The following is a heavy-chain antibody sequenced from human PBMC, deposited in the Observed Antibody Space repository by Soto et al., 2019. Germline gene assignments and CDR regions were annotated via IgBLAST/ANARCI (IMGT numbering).Heavy chain of an antibody. J-gene: IGHJ4*02. CDR1: GYSFSEMS. CDR3: ALRCRFLEWLSLDY. Sequence: ASVKVSCKVSGYSFSEMSMHWVRQTPEKGLEWMGSFDGEDGQTMYAQKFQGRVTMTEDTSADTAYMELSRLRSDDTAVYYCALRCRFLEWLSLDYWGQGTRVTVSS. CDR2: FDGEDGQT. V-gene: IGHV1-24*01. D-gene: IGHD3-3*01.